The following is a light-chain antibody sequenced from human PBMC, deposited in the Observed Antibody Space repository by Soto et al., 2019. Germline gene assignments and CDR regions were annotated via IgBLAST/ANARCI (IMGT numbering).Light chain of an antibody. CDR3: QTWVTGIYV. CDR1: SGHSSYA. Sequence: QAVVTQSPSASASLGASVKLTCTLSSGHSSYAIAWHQQQPEKGPRYLMKLNSDGSHSKGDGIPDRFSGSSSGAERYLTISSLQYEDEADYYCQTWVTGIYVFGTGTKLTVL. J-gene: IGLJ1*01. V-gene: IGLV4-69*01. CDR2: LNSDGSH.